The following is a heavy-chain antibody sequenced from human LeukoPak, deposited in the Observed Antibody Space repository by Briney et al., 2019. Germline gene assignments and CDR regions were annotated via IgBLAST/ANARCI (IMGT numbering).Heavy chain of an antibody. Sequence: PGGSLRLSCAASAFTFSDYSMNWVRQAAGKGLEWNSYISGRSSTIYYADSVRGRFTISRDNAKNSMYLQMNSLRAEDTAVYYCARDRLTSGSYFFDYWGQGTLVTVSS. CDR1: AFTFSDYS. J-gene: IGHJ4*02. D-gene: IGHD1-26*01. CDR2: ISGRSSTI. CDR3: ARDRLTSGSYFFDY. V-gene: IGHV3-48*01.